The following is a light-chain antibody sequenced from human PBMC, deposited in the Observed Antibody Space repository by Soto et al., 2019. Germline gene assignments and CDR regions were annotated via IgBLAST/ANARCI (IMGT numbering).Light chain of an antibody. Sequence: EVVLTQSPGTLSLSPGERATLSCRASQSVSNNYFAWIQQTPDQAPRLLIYGASSRATGIPDRFSGSGSRRDFTLRDSRLEPYDFAVYYCHQYGRSPTWTFGQGTKVDIK. CDR1: QSVSNNY. CDR2: GAS. V-gene: IGKV3-20*01. J-gene: IGKJ1*01. CDR3: HQYGRSPTWT.